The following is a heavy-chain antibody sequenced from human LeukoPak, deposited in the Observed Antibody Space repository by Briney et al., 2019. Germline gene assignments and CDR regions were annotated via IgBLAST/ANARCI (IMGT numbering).Heavy chain of an antibody. CDR1: GGSISSSSYY. J-gene: IGHJ5*02. V-gene: IGHV4-39*01. CDR2: IYYSGST. D-gene: IGHD6-13*01. Sequence: KPSETLSLTCTVSGGSISSSSYYWGWIRQPPGKGLEWIGSIYYSGSTYYNPSLKSRVTISVDTSKNQFSLKLSSVTAADTAVYYCARHVYSSSWYRWFDPWGQGTLVTVSS. CDR3: ARHVYSSSWYRWFDP.